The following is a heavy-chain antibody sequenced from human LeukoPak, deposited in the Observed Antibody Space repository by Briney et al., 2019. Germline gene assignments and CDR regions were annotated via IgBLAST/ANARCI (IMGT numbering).Heavy chain of an antibody. V-gene: IGHV1-69*04. J-gene: IGHJ4*02. Sequence: ASVKVSCKASGDTFSSYAISWVRQAPGQGLEWMGRIIPILGIANYAQKFQGRVTITADKSTSTAYMELSSLRSEDTAVYYCARGEDGAAAGRFDYWGQGTLVTVSS. CDR3: ARGEDGAAAGRFDY. CDR1: GDTFSSYA. CDR2: IIPILGIA. D-gene: IGHD6-13*01.